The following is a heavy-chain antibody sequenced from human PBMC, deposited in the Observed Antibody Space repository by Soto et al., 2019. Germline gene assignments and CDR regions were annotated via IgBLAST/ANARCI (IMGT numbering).Heavy chain of an antibody. J-gene: IGHJ4*02. CDR2: IYHSGST. V-gene: IGHV4-30-2*01. CDR1: GGSISSGGYS. Sequence: QLQLQESGPGLVKPSQTLSLTCAVSGGSISSGGYSWSWIRQPPGKGLEWIGYIYHSGSTYYNPSLKSRVTISVDRSKNQFSLKLSFVTASDTAVYYCASGQQLVRNYWGQGTLVTVSS. CDR3: ASGQQLVRNY. D-gene: IGHD6-13*01.